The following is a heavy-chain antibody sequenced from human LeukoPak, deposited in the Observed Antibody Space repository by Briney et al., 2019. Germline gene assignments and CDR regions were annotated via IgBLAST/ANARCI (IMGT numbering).Heavy chain of an antibody. CDR3: AKGSGFGGYDLDY. J-gene: IGHJ4*02. CDR2: ITSSSSYV. V-gene: IGHV3-21*04. Sequence: GGSLRLSCEASGFTFSSYNMNWVRQAPGKRLEWVSSITSSSSYVFYADSVKGRFTISRDNFKNTLYLQMNSLRAEDTAFYYCAKGSGFGGYDLDYWGQGTLVTVSS. D-gene: IGHD5-12*01. CDR1: GFTFSSYN.